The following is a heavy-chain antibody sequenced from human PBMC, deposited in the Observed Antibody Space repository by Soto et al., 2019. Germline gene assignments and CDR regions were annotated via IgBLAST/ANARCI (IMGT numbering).Heavy chain of an antibody. CDR1: GFTFSGYS. CDR3: AKFTEPGYSSIWYYFEY. D-gene: IGHD6-19*01. CDR2: ISSRSTNI. V-gene: IGHV3-21*06. J-gene: IGHJ4*02. Sequence: GGSLRLSCVGSGFTFSGYSMAWVRQAPGRGLEWVASISSRSTNIDYVDSVKGRFTISRDNAKNLVSLQMSSLRGEDTALYYCAKFTEPGYSSIWYYFEYWGQGTPVTVSS.